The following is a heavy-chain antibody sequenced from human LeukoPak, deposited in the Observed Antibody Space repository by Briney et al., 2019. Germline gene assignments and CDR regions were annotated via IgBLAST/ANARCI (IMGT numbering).Heavy chain of an antibody. CDR3: AKDLRYYDNSGYPDAFDI. Sequence: GGSLRLSCAASGFTFSSYAMSWVRQAPGKGLAWVSAISGSGVNTFYADSVKGWFTISRDNSKNTLYLQMSSLRAEDTAVYYCAKDLRYYDNSGYPDAFDIWGQGTMVTASS. V-gene: IGHV3-23*01. CDR1: GFTFSSYA. D-gene: IGHD3-22*01. CDR2: ISGSGVNT. J-gene: IGHJ3*02.